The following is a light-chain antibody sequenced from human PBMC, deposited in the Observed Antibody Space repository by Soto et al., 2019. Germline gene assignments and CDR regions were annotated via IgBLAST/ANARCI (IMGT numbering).Light chain of an antibody. V-gene: IGLV2-11*01. Sequence: QSALTQPRSVSGSPGQSVTVSCTGTSSDVGNYNYVSWYQQHPGKAPKLMIYDVSKRPSGVPDRFSGSKSGNTASLTISGLQAEDEAVYYCCSYAGSYTHYVFGTGTKLTVL. J-gene: IGLJ1*01. CDR3: CSYAGSYTHYV. CDR2: DVS. CDR1: SSDVGNYNY.